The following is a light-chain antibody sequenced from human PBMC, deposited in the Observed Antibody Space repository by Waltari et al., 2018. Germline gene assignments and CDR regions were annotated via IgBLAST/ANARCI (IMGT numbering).Light chain of an antibody. CDR1: QSIGRT. Sequence: EIVLTQSPGALSLSPGETATLPCRASQSIGRTIAWYQQKPGQAPRLLIYATSTRATGIPDRFSGSGSETDFSLTIYRLEPEDFAVYYCQHYVRLPVTFGQGTKVEIK. V-gene: IGKV3-20*01. J-gene: IGKJ1*01. CDR2: ATS. CDR3: QHYVRLPVT.